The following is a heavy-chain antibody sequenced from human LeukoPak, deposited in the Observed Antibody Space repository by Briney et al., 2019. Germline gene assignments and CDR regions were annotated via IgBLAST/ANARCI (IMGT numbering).Heavy chain of an antibody. D-gene: IGHD3-16*01. V-gene: IGHV3-74*01. CDR3: ARDLGDDAFDI. CDR1: GFTFSSYW. Sequence: GGSLRISCAASGFTFSSYWTHWVRQAPGKGLVWVSRINSDGSSTSYADSVKGRFTISRDNAKNTLYLQMNSLRAEDTAVYYCARDLGDDAFDIWGQGTMVTVSS. J-gene: IGHJ3*02. CDR2: INSDGSST.